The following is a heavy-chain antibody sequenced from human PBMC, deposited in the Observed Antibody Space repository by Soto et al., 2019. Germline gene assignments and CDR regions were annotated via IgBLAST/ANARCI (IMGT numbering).Heavy chain of an antibody. D-gene: IGHD6-19*01. J-gene: IGHJ6*02. CDR1: GDSFTSYW. CDR3: ARPREAGKYYYGVDV. CDR2: IYPGDSDT. V-gene: IGHV5-51*01. Sequence: GESLKISCKGSGDSFTSYWIGWVRQMPGKGLEWMGIIYPGDSDTRYSPSFQGQVTISADKSISTAYLQWSSLKASDTAMYYCARPREAGKYYYGVDVWGQGTTVTSP.